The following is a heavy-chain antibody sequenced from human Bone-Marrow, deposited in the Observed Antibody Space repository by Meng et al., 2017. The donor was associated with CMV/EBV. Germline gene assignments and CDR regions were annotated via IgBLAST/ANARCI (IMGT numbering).Heavy chain of an antibody. Sequence: ASVKVSCKASGYTFTGYYMHWVRQAPGQGLEWMGWINPNSGGTNYAQKFQGRVTMTRDTSISTAYMELSRLRSDDTAVYYCARDRIAAAAEYYYYGMDVWGQGTTVTLSS. CDR3: ARDRIAAAAEYYYYGMDV. J-gene: IGHJ6*02. CDR1: GYTFTGYY. D-gene: IGHD6-13*01. V-gene: IGHV1-2*02. CDR2: INPNSGGT.